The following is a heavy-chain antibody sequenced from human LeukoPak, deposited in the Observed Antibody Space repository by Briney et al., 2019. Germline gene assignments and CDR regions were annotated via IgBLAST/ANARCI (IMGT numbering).Heavy chain of an antibody. D-gene: IGHD6-13*01. V-gene: IGHV3-23*01. Sequence: PGGSLRLSCAASGFTFSSYAMSWVRQAPGKGLEWVSAISGSGGTTYYADSVKGRFTISRDNSKNTLYLQMNSLRAEDTAVFYCAIPIEGTWYEFDYWGRGTLVTVSS. CDR1: GFTFSSYA. CDR2: ISGSGGTT. J-gene: IGHJ4*02. CDR3: AIPIEGTWYEFDY.